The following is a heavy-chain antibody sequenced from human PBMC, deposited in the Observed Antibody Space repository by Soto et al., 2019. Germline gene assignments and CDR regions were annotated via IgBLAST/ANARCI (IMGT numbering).Heavy chain of an antibody. CDR3: ALIPYYDFWSGYPGDI. V-gene: IGHV1-8*01. D-gene: IGHD3-3*01. CDR1: GYTFTSYD. Sequence: ASVKVSCKASGYTFTSYDINWVRQATGQGLEWMGWMNPNSGNTGYAQKFQGRVTMTRNTSISTAYMELSSLRSEDTAVYYCALIPYYDFWSGYPGDIWGQGTMVTVSS. J-gene: IGHJ3*02. CDR2: MNPNSGNT.